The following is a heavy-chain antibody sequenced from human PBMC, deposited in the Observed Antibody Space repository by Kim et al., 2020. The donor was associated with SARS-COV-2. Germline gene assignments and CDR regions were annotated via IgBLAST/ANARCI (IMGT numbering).Heavy chain of an antibody. V-gene: IGHV4-59*01. D-gene: IGHD3-9*01. Sequence: PSRTSRVTISVDTSKNQFSPKLSSVTAADTAVYYCASVDWLLRNDAFDIWGQGTMVTVSS. CDR3: ASVDWLLRNDAFDI. J-gene: IGHJ3*02.